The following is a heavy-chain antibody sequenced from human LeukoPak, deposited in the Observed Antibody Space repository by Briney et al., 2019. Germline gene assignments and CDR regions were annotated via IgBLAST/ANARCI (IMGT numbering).Heavy chain of an antibody. J-gene: IGHJ4*02. Sequence: GGSLRLSCAASGFTFDDYAMHWVRQAPGKGLEWASGISWNSGSIGYADSVKGRFTISRDNAKNSLYLQMNSLRAEDMALYYCAKARLAYYDSSGAFDYWGQGTLVTVSS. CDR1: GFTFDDYA. D-gene: IGHD3-22*01. CDR3: AKARLAYYDSSGAFDY. V-gene: IGHV3-9*03. CDR2: ISWNSGSI.